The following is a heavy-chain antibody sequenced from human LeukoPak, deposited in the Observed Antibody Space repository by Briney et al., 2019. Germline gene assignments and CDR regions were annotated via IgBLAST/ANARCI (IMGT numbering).Heavy chain of an antibody. CDR3: ARTSDGEDYYYYMDV. D-gene: IGHD4-17*01. V-gene: IGHV1-69*05. CDR1: GGTFSSYA. J-gene: IGHJ6*03. CDR2: IIPIFGTA. Sequence: SVKVSCKASGGTFSSYAISWVRQAPGQGLEWMGGIIPIFGTANYAQKFQGRVTSTTDESTSTAYMELSSLRSEDTAVYYCARTSDGEDYYYYMDVWGKGTTVTVSS.